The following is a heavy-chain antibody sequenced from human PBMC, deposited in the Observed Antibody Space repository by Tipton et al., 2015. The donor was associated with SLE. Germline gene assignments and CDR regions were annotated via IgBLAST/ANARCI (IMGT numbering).Heavy chain of an antibody. D-gene: IGHD2-2*01. CDR1: GGSISSSSYY. J-gene: IGHJ4*02. Sequence: TLSLTCTVSGGSISSSSYYWGWIRQPPGKGLEGIGSIYYSGSTYYNPSLKSRVTISVDTSKNQFFLKLSSVTAADTAVYYCARGLPWDVPAVSTGFDYWGQGTLVTVSS. CDR2: IYYSGST. V-gene: IGHV4-39*07. CDR3: ARGLPWDVPAVSTGFDY.